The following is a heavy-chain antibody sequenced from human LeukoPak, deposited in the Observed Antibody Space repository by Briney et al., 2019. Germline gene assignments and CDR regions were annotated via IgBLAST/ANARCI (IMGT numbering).Heavy chain of an antibody. CDR2: ISAYNGNT. J-gene: IGHJ6*03. V-gene: IGHV1-18*01. D-gene: IGHD3-10*01. CDR3: ARASEVVRGNYYYYYMDV. Sequence: ASVKVSCKASGHTFTSYGISWVRQAPGQGLEWMGWISAYNGNTNYAQKLQGRVTMTTDTSTSTAYMELRSLRSDDTAVYYCARASEVVRGNYYYYYMDVWGKGTTVTISS. CDR1: GHTFTSYG.